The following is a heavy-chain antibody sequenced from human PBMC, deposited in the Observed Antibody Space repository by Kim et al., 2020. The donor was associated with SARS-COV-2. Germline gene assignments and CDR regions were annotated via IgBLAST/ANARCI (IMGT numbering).Heavy chain of an antibody. J-gene: IGHJ2*01. Sequence: GGSLRLSCAASGFSFSSFAMTWVRQAPGKGLEWVSILTDSGGDTFYADSVKGRFTISRDNSKNTLYLQMNSLRAEDTAVYYCAKKGILARGQWYFDLWGRGALVTLSS. CDR3: AKKGILARGQWYFDL. D-gene: IGHD6-13*01. CDR2: LTDSGGDT. CDR1: GFSFSSFA. V-gene: IGHV3-23*01.